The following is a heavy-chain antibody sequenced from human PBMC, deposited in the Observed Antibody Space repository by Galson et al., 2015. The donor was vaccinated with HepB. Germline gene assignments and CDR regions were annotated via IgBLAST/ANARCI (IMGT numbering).Heavy chain of an antibody. Sequence: SLRLSCAASGFTFSSYSMNWVRQAPGKGLEWVSYISSSSSTIYYADSVKGRFTISRDNAKNSLYLQMNSLRAEDTAGYYCARRPRWELTYYYYYGMDVWGQGTTVTVSS. CDR3: ARRPRWELTYYYYYGMDV. V-gene: IGHV3-48*04. D-gene: IGHD1-26*01. J-gene: IGHJ6*02. CDR1: GFTFSSYS. CDR2: ISSSSSTI.